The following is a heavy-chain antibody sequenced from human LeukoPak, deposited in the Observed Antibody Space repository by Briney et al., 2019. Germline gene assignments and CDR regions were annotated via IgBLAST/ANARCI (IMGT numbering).Heavy chain of an antibody. V-gene: IGHV1-18*01. Sequence: ASVKVSCKASGYTFTSYGISWVRQAPGQGLEWMGWISAYNGNTNYAQKLQGRVNMTTDTSTRTAYMELRSLRCDATAVYYCARDHRVAAAGHPGYWGQGKLVTVSS. CDR1: GYTFTSYG. J-gene: IGHJ4*02. CDR2: ISAYNGNT. CDR3: ARDHRVAAAGHPGY. D-gene: IGHD6-13*01.